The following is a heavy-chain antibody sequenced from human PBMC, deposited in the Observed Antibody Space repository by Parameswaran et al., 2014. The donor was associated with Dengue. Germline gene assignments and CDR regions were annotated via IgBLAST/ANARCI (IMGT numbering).Heavy chain of an antibody. V-gene: IGHV3-23*01. CDR3: ALQWLAGNNWFDP. CDR2: ISGSGGST. Sequence: VRQASREGAWSGSSAISGSGGSTYYADSVKGRFTISRDNSKNTLYLQMNSLRAEDTAVYYCALQWLAGNNWFDPWGQGTLVTVSS. D-gene: IGHD6-19*01. J-gene: IGHJ5*02.